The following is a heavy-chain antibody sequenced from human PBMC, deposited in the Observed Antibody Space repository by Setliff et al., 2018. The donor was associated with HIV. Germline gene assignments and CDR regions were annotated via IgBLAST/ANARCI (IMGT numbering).Heavy chain of an antibody. Sequence: KPSETLSLTCAVHGGSFSDYYWTWIRQPPGKGLGWIGEIKHSGSNNYNPPLKSRVTISVDTAKKPFSLTLTSVTAADTAVYYCARGGVKWSGSYADYWGQGTLVTVSS. D-gene: IGHD1-26*01. J-gene: IGHJ4*02. CDR2: IKHSGSN. CDR1: GGSFSDYY. CDR3: ARGGVKWSGSYADY. V-gene: IGHV4-34*01.